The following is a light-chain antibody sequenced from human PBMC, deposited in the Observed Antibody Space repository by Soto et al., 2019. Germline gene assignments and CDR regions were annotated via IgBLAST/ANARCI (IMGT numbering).Light chain of an antibody. CDR2: WGS. CDR3: MQGLHTPLT. J-gene: IGKJ4*01. Sequence: DIVMTQSPFSLPVTPGEPASISCRSSQSLLHSNGYNSLEWYVQKPGQSPQLLIYWGSHRASGVPDRFSGGGSGIDCTLKISRVEAEDVGVYYCMQGLHTPLTFGEGTKVEIK. CDR1: QSLLHSNGYNS. V-gene: IGKV2-28*01.